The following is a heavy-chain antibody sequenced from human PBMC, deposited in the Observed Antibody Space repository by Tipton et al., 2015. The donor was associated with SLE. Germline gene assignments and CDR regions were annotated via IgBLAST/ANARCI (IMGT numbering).Heavy chain of an antibody. CDR2: IYYSGST. V-gene: IGHV4-59*01. J-gene: IGHJ3*01. Sequence: TLSLTCTVSSGSLSNYYWSWIRQPPGKGLEWIGHIYYSGSTNYNPSLKSRVTISIETSKNQFSLRLSPVTATDTAVYYCARHLGVIVAFEVWGQGTVLTVSS. D-gene: IGHD3-10*01. CDR3: ARHLGVIVAFEV. CDR1: SGSLSNYY.